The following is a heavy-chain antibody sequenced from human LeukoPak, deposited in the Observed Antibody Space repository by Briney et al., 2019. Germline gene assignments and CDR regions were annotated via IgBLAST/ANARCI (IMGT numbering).Heavy chain of an antibody. CDR2: INAGNGNT. CDR1: GYTFTSYA. Sequence: GASVKVSCKASGYTFTSYAMHWVRQAPGQRLEWMGWINAGNGNTKYSQKFQGRVTITRDTSASTAYMELSSLRSEDTAVYYCARASNYYDSSGYLNWFDPWGQGTLVTVSS. CDR3: ARASNYYDSSGYLNWFDP. V-gene: IGHV1-3*01. J-gene: IGHJ5*02. D-gene: IGHD3-22*01.